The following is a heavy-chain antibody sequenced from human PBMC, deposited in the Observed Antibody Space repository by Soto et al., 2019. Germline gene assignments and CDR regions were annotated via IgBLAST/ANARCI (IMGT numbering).Heavy chain of an antibody. CDR2: ISYDGSNK. CDR1: GFTFSSYG. Sequence: QVQLVESGGGVVQPGRSLRLSCAASGFTFSSYGMHWVRQAPGKGLEWVAVISYDGSNKYYADSVKGRFTITRDNSKNTMYLQFNSLRAEDTAVYYCAKGSTAMTYFDYWGQGTLVTVSS. CDR3: AKGSTAMTYFDY. V-gene: IGHV3-30*18. D-gene: IGHD5-18*01. J-gene: IGHJ4*02.